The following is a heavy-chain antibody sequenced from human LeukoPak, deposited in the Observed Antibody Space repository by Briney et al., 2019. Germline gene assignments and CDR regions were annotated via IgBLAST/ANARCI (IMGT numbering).Heavy chain of an antibody. CDR2: ISYDGSNK. Sequence: GRSLRLSCAASGFTFSSYGMHWVRQAPGKGLEWVAVISYDGSNKYYADSVKGRFTISRDNSKNTLYLQMNSLRAEDTAVYYCARSTAMVRGVFDYWGQGTLVTVSS. D-gene: IGHD5-18*01. CDR1: GFTFSSYG. V-gene: IGHV3-30*03. J-gene: IGHJ4*02. CDR3: ARSTAMVRGVFDY.